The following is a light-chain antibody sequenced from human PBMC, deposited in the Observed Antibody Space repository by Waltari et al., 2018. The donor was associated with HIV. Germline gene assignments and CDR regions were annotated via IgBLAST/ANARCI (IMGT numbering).Light chain of an antibody. CDR2: DVN. J-gene: IGLJ3*02. V-gene: IGLV2-11*01. Sequence: QSALTQPRSLSGSPGQSVTISCTGTSSDVAGSNSVSWYQQHPGKAPKLMIFDVNKRPSGVPDRFSGSKSGNTASLTISGLQAEDEADYYCCSYADNYTWVFGGGTKLTVL. CDR1: SSDVAGSNS. CDR3: CSYADNYTWV.